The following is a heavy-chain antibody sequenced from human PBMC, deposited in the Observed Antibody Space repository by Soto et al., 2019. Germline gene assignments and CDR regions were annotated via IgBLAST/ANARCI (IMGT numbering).Heavy chain of an antibody. CDR2: IYHSGST. CDR3: ARGEVYSGTYYFDY. J-gene: IGHJ4*02. V-gene: IGHV4-4*02. Sequence: QVQLQESGPGLVKPSGTLSLTCAVSGGSISSTNWWSWVRQPPGKGLEWIGEIYHSGSTNYNPSLESRVTISVDKSKNQFSLKLRSVTAADTAVYYCARGEVYSGTYYFDYWGQGTLVTVSS. CDR1: GGSISSTNW. D-gene: IGHD1-26*01.